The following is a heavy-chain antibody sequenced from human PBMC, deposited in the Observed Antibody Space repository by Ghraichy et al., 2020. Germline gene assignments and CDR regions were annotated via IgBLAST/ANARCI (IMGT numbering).Heavy chain of an antibody. Sequence: GGSPRLSCAASGFTFSSYAMSWVRQAPGKGLEWVSAISGSGGSTYYADSVKGRFTISRDNSKNTLYLQMNSLRAEDTAVYYCAKDHPHDYSNYWVHYYYYYGMDVWGQGTTVTVSS. CDR3: AKDHPHDYSNYWVHYYYYYGMDV. V-gene: IGHV3-23*01. CDR2: ISGSGGST. J-gene: IGHJ6*02. D-gene: IGHD4-11*01. CDR1: GFTFSSYA.